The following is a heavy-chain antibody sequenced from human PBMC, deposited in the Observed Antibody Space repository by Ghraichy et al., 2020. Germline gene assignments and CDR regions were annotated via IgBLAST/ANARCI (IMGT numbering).Heavy chain of an antibody. Sequence: LSLTCVASGFTFSTHAMAWVRQAPGKGLEWASFITTGGSTTYYADSVKGRFSISRDNSKNTLDLQMSSLRVDDTAIYYCARASGGGTGFDYWGQGTLVPVSS. V-gene: IGHV3-23*03. CDR3: ARASGGGTGFDY. CDR1: GFTFSTHA. D-gene: IGHD1-26*01. CDR2: ITTGGSTT. J-gene: IGHJ4*02.